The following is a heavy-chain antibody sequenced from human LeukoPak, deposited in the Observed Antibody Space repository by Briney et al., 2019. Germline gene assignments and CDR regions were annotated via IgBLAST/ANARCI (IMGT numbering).Heavy chain of an antibody. CDR3: ARARYDYVWGSPAD. V-gene: IGHV3-11*04. CDR2: ISSSGSTI. J-gene: IGHJ4*02. Sequence: GGYLRLSCAASGFTFSDYYMSWIRQAPGKGLEWVSYISSSGSTIYDADSVKGRFTISRDNAKNSLYLQMNSLRVEDTAVYYCARARYDYVWGSPADWGQGTLVTVFS. CDR1: GFTFSDYY. D-gene: IGHD3-16*01.